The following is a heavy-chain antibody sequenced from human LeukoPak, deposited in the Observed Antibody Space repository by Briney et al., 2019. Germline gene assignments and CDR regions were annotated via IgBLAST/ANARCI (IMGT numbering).Heavy chain of an antibody. D-gene: IGHD4-11*01. J-gene: IGHJ4*02. V-gene: IGHV1-2*02. Sequence: ASVKVSCKASGYTFTGYYMHWVRQAPGQGLEWMGWTNPNSGGTNYAQKFQGRVTMTRDTSISTAYMELSSLRFEDTAVYYCARGRTTITSVFDYWGQGTLVTVSS. CDR1: GYTFTGYY. CDR2: TNPNSGGT. CDR3: ARGRTTITSVFDY.